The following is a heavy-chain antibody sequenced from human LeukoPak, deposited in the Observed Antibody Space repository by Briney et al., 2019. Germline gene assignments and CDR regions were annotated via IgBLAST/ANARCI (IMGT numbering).Heavy chain of an antibody. CDR2: IRSDGSNK. D-gene: IGHD6-13*01. V-gene: IGHV3-30*02. Sequence: GGSLRLSCVASGFIFNTYAMHWVRQAPGKGLEWVAFIRSDGSNKFYADSVKGRFTITRDNSKNTLDLQMNSLRAEDTAVYYCAKGGTAAGFFDSWGQGTLVTVSS. J-gene: IGHJ4*02. CDR1: GFIFNTYA. CDR3: AKGGTAAGFFDS.